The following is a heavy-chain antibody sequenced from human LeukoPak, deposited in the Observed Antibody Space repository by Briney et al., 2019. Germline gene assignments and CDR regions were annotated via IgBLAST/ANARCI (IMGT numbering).Heavy chain of an antibody. CDR3: ARDHYDILTGYYTETHIDY. D-gene: IGHD3-9*01. CDR2: ISAYNGNT. V-gene: IGHV1-18*01. Sequence: ASVKVSCKASGYTFTSYGISWVRQAPGQGLEWMGWISAYNGNTNYAQKLQGRVTMTTDTSTSTAYMELRSLRSDDTAVYYCARDHYDILTGYYTETHIDYWGQGTLVTVSP. J-gene: IGHJ4*02. CDR1: GYTFTSYG.